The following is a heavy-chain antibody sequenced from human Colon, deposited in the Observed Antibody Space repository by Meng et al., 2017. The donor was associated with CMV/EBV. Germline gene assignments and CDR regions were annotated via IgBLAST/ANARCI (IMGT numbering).Heavy chain of an antibody. V-gene: IGHV3-23*01. Sequence: GESLKISCVASGFTFSDYAMSWVRQAPGKGLEWVSGISGSGSSTYYADSVKGRFTISRDNAKNSLYLQMNSLRAEDTAIYYCARDGVVVLGATRDWGQGTLVTVSS. CDR2: ISGSGSST. CDR3: ARDGVVVLGATRD. CDR1: GFTFSDYA. J-gene: IGHJ4*02. D-gene: IGHD2-15*01.